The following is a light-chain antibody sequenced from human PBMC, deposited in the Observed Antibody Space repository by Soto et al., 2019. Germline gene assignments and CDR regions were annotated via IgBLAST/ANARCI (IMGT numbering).Light chain of an antibody. CDR2: GAS. J-gene: IGKJ3*01. CDR1: QSVSSSY. V-gene: IGKV3-20*01. Sequence: EIVLTQSPGTLSLSPGERATLSCRASQSVSSSYLAWYQQKPGQAPRLLIYGASSRATGIPDRFSGSGSGTDFTLTISRLEPEDFAVYYCQHYGSSPHFTFGPGTKVDIK. CDR3: QHYGSSPHFT.